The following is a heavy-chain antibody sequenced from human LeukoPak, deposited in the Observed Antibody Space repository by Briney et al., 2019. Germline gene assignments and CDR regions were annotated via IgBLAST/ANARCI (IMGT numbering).Heavy chain of an antibody. Sequence: GGSLRLSCAASSFTFGNYWMSWVRQAPGKGLEWVANMAQDGSEIYYVDSVKGRFTISRDNAKSSLYLEMNSLRADDTAVYYCARDPARYSSYLDYWGQGTLVTVSS. V-gene: IGHV3-7*01. CDR2: MAQDGSEI. CDR3: ARDPARYSSYLDY. J-gene: IGHJ4*02. D-gene: IGHD5-18*01. CDR1: SFTFGNYW.